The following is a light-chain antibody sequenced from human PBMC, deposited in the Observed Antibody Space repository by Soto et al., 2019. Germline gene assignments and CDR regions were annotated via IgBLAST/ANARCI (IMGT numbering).Light chain of an antibody. J-gene: IGKJ3*01. V-gene: IGKV1-8*01. CDR2: AAS. Sequence: AIRMTQSPSSLSASTGDRVTITCRASQGISSYLAWYQQKPGKAPKLLIYAASTLQSGVPSRFSGSGSGTDFTLTISCLQSEDVATYYCQQYYSYPLCTFGPGTKVDIK. CDR1: QGISSY. CDR3: QQYYSYPLCT.